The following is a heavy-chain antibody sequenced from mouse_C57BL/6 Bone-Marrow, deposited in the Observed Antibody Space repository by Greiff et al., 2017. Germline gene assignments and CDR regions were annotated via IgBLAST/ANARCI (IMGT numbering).Heavy chain of an antibody. J-gene: IGHJ3*01. CDR1: GYTFTSYG. V-gene: IGHV1-81*01. CDR2: IYPRSGNT. CDR3: ARSGSCSNYFAWLAY. Sequence: VKLVESGAELARPGASVKLSCKASGYTFTSYGISWVKQRTGQGLEWIGEIYPRSGNTNYNEKFKGKATLTADKSSSTAYMELRSLTSEDSAVYFGARSGSCSNYFAWLAYWGQGTLVTVSA. D-gene: IGHD2-5*01.